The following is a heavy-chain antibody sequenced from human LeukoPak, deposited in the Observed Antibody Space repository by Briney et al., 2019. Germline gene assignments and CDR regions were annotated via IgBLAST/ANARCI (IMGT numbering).Heavy chain of an antibody. CDR3: ARSRYSSGWYAGDAFDI. D-gene: IGHD6-19*01. Sequence: GSSVKVSCKASGGTFSSYAISWVRQAPGQGLEWMGGIIPIFGTANYAQKFQGRVTITADKSTSTAYMELSSLRSEDTAVYYCARSRYSSGWYAGDAFDIWGRGTMVTVSS. CDR2: IIPIFGTA. J-gene: IGHJ3*02. V-gene: IGHV1-69*06. CDR1: GGTFSSYA.